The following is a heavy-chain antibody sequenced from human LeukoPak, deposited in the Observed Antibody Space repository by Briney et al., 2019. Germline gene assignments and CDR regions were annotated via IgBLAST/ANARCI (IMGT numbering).Heavy chain of an antibody. J-gene: IGHJ6*04. Sequence: ASVKVSCKASGYTFTSYGISWVRQAPGQGLEWTGWISAYNGNTNYAQKLQGRVTMTTDTSTSTAYMELRSLRSDDTAVYYCARDENPYYDFWSGYRSPMDVWGKGTTVTVSS. CDR2: ISAYNGNT. D-gene: IGHD3-3*01. CDR3: ARDENPYYDFWSGYRSPMDV. CDR1: GYTFTSYG. V-gene: IGHV1-18*01.